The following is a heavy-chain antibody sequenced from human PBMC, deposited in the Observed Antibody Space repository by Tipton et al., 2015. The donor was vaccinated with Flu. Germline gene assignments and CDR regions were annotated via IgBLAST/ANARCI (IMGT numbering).Heavy chain of an antibody. CDR2: MWFDGSDK. CDR3: AREWRDYYFDY. Sequence: SGFTFSSYGMHWVRQAPGKGLEWVAGMWFDGSDKYYADSVKGRFTISRDNSKNTLYLQMDSLRAEDTAVYSCAREWRDYYFDYWGQGTLVTVSS. V-gene: IGHV3-33*01. D-gene: IGHD3-3*01. J-gene: IGHJ4*02. CDR1: GFTFSSYG.